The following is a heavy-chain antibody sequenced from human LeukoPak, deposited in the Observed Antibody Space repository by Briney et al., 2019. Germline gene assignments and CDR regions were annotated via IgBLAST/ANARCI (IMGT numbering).Heavy chain of an antibody. Sequence: ASVKVSCKASGGTFSSYAISWVRQAPGQGLEWMGGIIPIFGTANCAQKFQGRVTITTDESTSTAYMELSSLRSEDTAVYYCATGPYCSGGSCPKAFDYWGQGTLVTVSS. CDR3: ATGPYCSGGSCPKAFDY. CDR2: IIPIFGTA. J-gene: IGHJ4*02. V-gene: IGHV1-69*05. CDR1: GGTFSSYA. D-gene: IGHD2-15*01.